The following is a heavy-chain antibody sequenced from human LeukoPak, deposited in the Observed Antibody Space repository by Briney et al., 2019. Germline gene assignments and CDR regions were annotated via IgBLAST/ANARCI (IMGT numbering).Heavy chain of an antibody. Sequence: PSETPSLTCTVSGGSISSGGYYWTWIRQPAGKGLEWIGRIYASGSTNYNPSLKSRLTISVDTSKNQFSLNLSSVTAADTAVYYCARSYSSSSVVSYYYYYMDVWGKGTTVTVSS. CDR2: IYASGST. CDR3: ARSYSSSSVVSYYYYYMDV. V-gene: IGHV4-61*02. D-gene: IGHD6-13*01. CDR1: GGSISSGGYY. J-gene: IGHJ6*03.